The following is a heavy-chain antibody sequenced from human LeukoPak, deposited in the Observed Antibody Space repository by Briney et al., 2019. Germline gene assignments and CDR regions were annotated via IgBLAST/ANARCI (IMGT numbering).Heavy chain of an antibody. J-gene: IGHJ3*02. CDR1: GGTFSSYA. CDR3: ARDLGANPAFDI. CDR2: IIPIFGTA. Sequence: SVKVSCKASGGTFSSYAISWVRQAPGQGLEWMGGIIPIFGTANYAQKFQGRVTITTDESTSTAYMELSSLRSEDTAVYYCARDLGANPAFDIWGQGTMVTVSS. D-gene: IGHD1-26*01. V-gene: IGHV1-69*05.